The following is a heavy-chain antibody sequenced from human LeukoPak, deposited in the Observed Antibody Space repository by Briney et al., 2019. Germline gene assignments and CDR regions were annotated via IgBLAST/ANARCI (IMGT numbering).Heavy chain of an antibody. J-gene: IGHJ6*03. Sequence: SETLSLTCTVSGDSISSYYWSWIRQPPGKELEWIEYIYYSGSTNYNPSLKSRVTISVDTSKNQFSLKLSSVTAADTAVYYCARGLRPLEWLLYYMDLWGKGSTVTVSS. CDR3: ARGLRPLEWLLYYMDL. CDR2: IYYSGST. D-gene: IGHD3-3*01. V-gene: IGHV4-59*01. CDR1: GDSISSYY.